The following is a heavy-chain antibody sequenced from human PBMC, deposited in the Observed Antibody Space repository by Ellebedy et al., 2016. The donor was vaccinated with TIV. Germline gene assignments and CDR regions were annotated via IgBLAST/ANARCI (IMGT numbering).Heavy chain of an antibody. V-gene: IGHV4-39*01. J-gene: IGHJ6*02. CDR2: IYSSGRT. D-gene: IGHD2-8*01. CDR3: ARRDGVMGSGGYYYYGMDV. CDR1: GVSISSSTYY. Sequence: MPGGSLRLSCTVSGVSISSSTYYWGWIRQSPGKGLEWIGTIYSSGRTYYNPSLKSRVTISVDTSKNQFYLKLSSVTAADTAVYYCARRDGVMGSGGYYYYGMDVWGQGTTVTVSS.